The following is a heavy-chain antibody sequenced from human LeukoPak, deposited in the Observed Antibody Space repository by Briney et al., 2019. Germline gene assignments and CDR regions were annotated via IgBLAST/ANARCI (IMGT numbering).Heavy chain of an antibody. D-gene: IGHD6-13*01. V-gene: IGHV4-59*01. Sequence: SETLSLTCTVSGPSIRSYYWSWIRQPPGKGLEWIGYIYYSGSTNYNPSLKRRVTISVDTSKNQFSLKLISVTAADTALYYCARDRERSHKIAAAGTTGFDPWGQGTLVTVSS. CDR3: ARDRERSHKIAAAGTTGFDP. J-gene: IGHJ5*02. CDR2: IYYSGST. CDR1: GPSIRSYY.